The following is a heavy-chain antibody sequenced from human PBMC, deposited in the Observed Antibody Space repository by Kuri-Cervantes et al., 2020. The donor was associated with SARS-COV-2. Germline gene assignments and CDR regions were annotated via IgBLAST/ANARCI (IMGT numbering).Heavy chain of an antibody. CDR2: ISSNGGGT. CDR3: ANPITMVRGVIMGLDY. D-gene: IGHD3-10*01. V-gene: IGHV3-64*04. J-gene: IGHJ4*02. CDR1: GFTFSNYA. Sequence: GGSLRLSCSASGFTFSNYAMHWVREAPGGGLEYVSAISSNGGGTYYADSVKGRFTISRDNSKNTLYLQMNSLRAEDTAVYYCANPITMVRGVIMGLDYWGQGTLVTVSS.